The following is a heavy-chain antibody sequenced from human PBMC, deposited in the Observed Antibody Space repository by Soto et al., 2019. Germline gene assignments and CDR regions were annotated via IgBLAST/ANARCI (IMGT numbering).Heavy chain of an antibody. J-gene: IGHJ5*01. V-gene: IGHV3-74*01. D-gene: IGHD3-16*01. CDR1: GFTFSSYW. CDR2: INIDGSRI. Sequence: GGSLRLSCAASGFTFSSYWMHWVRQAPGKGLVWVSRINIDGSRISYADFVKGRCTISRDDAKNTVYMQMNSLRVEDTAVYYCAKARGSNSWFDLWGQGTLVNVSS. CDR3: AKARGSNSWFDL.